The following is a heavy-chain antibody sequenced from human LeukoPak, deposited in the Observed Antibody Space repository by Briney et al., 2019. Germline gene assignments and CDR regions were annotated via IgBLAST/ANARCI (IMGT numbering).Heavy chain of an antibody. V-gene: IGHV3-7*01. D-gene: IGHD3-22*01. Sequence: PGGSLRLSCAASGFTFSSYWMSWVRQAPGKGLEWVANIKQDGSEKYYVDSVKGRFTISRDNAKNSLYLQMNSLRAEDTAVYYCARDFQDSSGYYYDLPDYWGQGILVTVSS. CDR1: GFTFSSYW. J-gene: IGHJ4*02. CDR2: IKQDGSEK. CDR3: ARDFQDSSGYYYDLPDY.